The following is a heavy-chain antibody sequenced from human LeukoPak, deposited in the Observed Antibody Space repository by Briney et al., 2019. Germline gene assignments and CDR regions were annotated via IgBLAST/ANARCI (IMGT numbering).Heavy chain of an antibody. CDR3: ARGRPHGNDY. CDR1: GFTFSSYW. V-gene: IGHV3-74*01. Sequence: GGSLRLSCAASGFTFSSYWMHWVRQAPGKGLVWVSRIASDGSSTTYADSVKGRFSISRDNAKNTLYPQMNSLRVEDTAVYYCARGRPHGNDYWGQGTLVTVSS. J-gene: IGHJ4*02. D-gene: IGHD4-23*01. CDR2: IASDGSST.